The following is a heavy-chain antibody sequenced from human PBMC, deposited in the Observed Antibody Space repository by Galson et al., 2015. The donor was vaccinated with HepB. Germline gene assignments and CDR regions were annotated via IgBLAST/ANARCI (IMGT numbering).Heavy chain of an antibody. Sequence: SLRLSCAASGFTFSSYGMHWVRQAPGKGLEWVAVISYDGSNKYYADSVKGRFTISRGNSKNTLYLQMNSLRAEDTAVYYCAKDRPIIYYDFWSGYLGPVAFDIWGQGTMVTVSS. CDR1: GFTFSSYG. V-gene: IGHV3-30*18. D-gene: IGHD3-3*01. CDR3: AKDRPIIYYDFWSGYLGPVAFDI. CDR2: ISYDGSNK. J-gene: IGHJ3*02.